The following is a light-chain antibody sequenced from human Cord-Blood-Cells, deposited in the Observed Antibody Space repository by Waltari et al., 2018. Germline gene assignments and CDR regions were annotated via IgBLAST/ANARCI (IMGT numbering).Light chain of an antibody. V-gene: IGLV4-60*03. CDR3: ETWDSNIWV. Sequence: QPVLTQSSSASASLGSSVKLTCTLSSGHSSYIIAWHQQQPGKAPRYLMKLEGSGSDNKGSGVPDRFSGSSSGADRYLTISNLQSEDEADYYCETWDSNIWVFGGGTKLTVL. CDR2: LEGSGSD. CDR1: SGHSSYI. J-gene: IGLJ3*02.